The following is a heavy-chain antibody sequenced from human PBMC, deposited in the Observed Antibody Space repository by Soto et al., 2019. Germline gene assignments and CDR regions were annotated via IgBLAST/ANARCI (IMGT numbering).Heavy chain of an antibody. Sequence: SVKVSCKASGYTFTSYGISWVRQAPGQGLEWMGWISAYNGNTNYAQKLQGRVTMTTDTSTSTAYMELRSLRSDDTAVYYCARDRGRCSSTSCYDYYYGMDVWGQGTTVTVSS. J-gene: IGHJ6*02. CDR1: GYTFTSYG. D-gene: IGHD2-2*01. CDR3: ARDRGRCSSTSCYDYYYGMDV. V-gene: IGHV1-18*04. CDR2: ISAYNGNT.